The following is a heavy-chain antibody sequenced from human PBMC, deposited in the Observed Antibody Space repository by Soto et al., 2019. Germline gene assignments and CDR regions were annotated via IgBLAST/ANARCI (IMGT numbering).Heavy chain of an antibody. CDR1: GFTFSSYA. D-gene: IGHD3-22*01. CDR2: ISYDGSNK. CDR3: ARDSVYRRGWINMIVVVSNFDY. J-gene: IGHJ4*02. Sequence: GGTLRLSCAASGFTFSSYAMHWVRQAPGKGLDWVAVISYDGSNKYYAASVKGRFTISRDNSKNTLYLQMNSLRAEDTAVYYCARDSVYRRGWINMIVVVSNFDYWGQGTLVTVSS. V-gene: IGHV3-30-3*01.